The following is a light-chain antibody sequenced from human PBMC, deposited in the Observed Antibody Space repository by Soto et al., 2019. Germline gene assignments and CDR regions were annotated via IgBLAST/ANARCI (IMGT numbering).Light chain of an antibody. CDR2: DAS. J-gene: IGKJ2*01. CDR1: QSVSTW. V-gene: IGKV1-5*01. Sequence: DIQMTQSPSTLSASVGDRVTITCRASQSVSTWLAWYQQKPGKAPKVLIYDASSLESGVPSRFSGSASGTKSTLTIGSLQPDDFATYYCQQYNNYSPPYTFGQGTKLEIK. CDR3: QQYNNYSPPYT.